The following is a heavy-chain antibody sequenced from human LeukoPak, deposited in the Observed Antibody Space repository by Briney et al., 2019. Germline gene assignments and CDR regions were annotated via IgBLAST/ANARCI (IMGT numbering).Heavy chain of an antibody. CDR3: ARDPGYYYGSGNPIDP. D-gene: IGHD3-10*01. V-gene: IGHV1-69*13. CDR2: IIPIFGTA. CDR1: GGTFSSYA. J-gene: IGHJ5*02. Sequence: GASVTVSCKASGGTFSSYAISWVRQAPGQGLEWMGGIIPIFGTANYAQKFQGRVTITADESTSTAYMELSSLRSEGTAVYYCARDPGYYYGSGNPIDPWGQGTLVTVSS.